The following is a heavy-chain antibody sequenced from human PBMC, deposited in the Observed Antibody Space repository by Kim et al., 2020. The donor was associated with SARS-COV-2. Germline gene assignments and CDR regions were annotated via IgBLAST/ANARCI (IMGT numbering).Heavy chain of an antibody. CDR1: GYTFTSYG. Sequence: ASVKVSCKASGYTFTSYGISWVRQAPGQGLEWMGWISAYNGNTNYAQKLQGRVTMTTDTSTSTAYMELRSLRSDDTAVYYCARPILSYITGTRGGEDWYFDLWGRGTLVTVSS. CDR3: ARPILSYITGTRGGEDWYFDL. V-gene: IGHV1-18*01. J-gene: IGHJ2*01. D-gene: IGHD1-7*01. CDR2: ISAYNGNT.